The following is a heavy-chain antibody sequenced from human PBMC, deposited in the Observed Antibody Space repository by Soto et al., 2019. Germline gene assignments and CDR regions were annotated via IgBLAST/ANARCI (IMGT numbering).Heavy chain of an antibody. CDR3: ARVCTIFGVVGWFDP. V-gene: IGHV4-61*01. Sequence: SSETLSLTCTVSGGSVSSGSYYWSWIRQPPGKGLEWIGYIYYSGSTNYNPSLKSRVTISVDTSKNQFSLKLSSVTAADTAVYYCARVCTIFGVVGWFDPWGQGTLVTVSS. CDR1: GGSVSSGSYY. D-gene: IGHD3-3*01. CDR2: IYYSGST. J-gene: IGHJ5*02.